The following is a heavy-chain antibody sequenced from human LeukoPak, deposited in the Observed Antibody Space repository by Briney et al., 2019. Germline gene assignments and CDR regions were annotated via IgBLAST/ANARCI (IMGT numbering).Heavy chain of an antibody. J-gene: IGHJ4*02. CDR2: IYYSGGT. CDR3: ARDMGPGAYYFDY. CDR1: GGSISSYY. Sequence: SETLSLTCTVSGGSISSYYWSWIRQPPGKGLEWIGYIYYSGGTNYNPSLKSRVTISVDASKNQFSLKLSSVTAADTAVYYCARDMGPGAYYFDYWGQGTLVTVSS. V-gene: IGHV4-59*01. D-gene: IGHD3-10*01.